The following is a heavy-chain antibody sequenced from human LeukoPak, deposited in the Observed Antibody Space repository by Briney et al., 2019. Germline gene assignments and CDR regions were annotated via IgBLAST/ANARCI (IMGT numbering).Heavy chain of an antibody. Sequence: SETLSLTCAVYGGSFSGYYWSWIRQPPGKGLEWIGEINHSGSTNYNPSLKSRVTISVDTSKNQFSLKLSSVTAADTAVYYCARQPRGSLDYWGQGTLVTVSS. CDR3: ARQPRGSLDY. CDR2: INHSGST. J-gene: IGHJ4*02. CDR1: GGSFSGYY. V-gene: IGHV4-34*01. D-gene: IGHD1-26*01.